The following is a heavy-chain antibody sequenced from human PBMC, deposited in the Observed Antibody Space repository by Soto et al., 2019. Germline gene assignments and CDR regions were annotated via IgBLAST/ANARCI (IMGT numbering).Heavy chain of an antibody. CDR1: GFTVSSNY. CDR3: ARDRIPTGMDV. J-gene: IGHJ6*02. CDR2: IYSGGST. V-gene: IGHV3-66*01. Sequence: EVPLVESGGGLVQPGGSLRLSCAASGFTVSSNYMSWVRQAPGKGLEWVTVIYSGGSTYYADSVTGRFTISRDNSKNTLYLQMNSLRAEDTAVYYCARDRIPTGMDVWGQGTTVTVSS.